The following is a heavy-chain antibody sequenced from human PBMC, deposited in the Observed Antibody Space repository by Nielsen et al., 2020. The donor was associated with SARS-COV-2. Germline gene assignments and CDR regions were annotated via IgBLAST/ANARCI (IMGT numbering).Heavy chain of an antibody. D-gene: IGHD3-22*01. V-gene: IGHV4-4*02. CDR2: IYHSGNT. Sequence: GSLRLSCAVSGDSISSSNWWSWVRQPPGKGLEWIGEIYHSGNTNYNPSLKSRVTISVDTSKNQFSLKLSSVTAADTAVYYCARGLHYDSSGYYYVRTLATSLDYWGQGTLVTVSS. CDR3: ARGLHYDSSGYYYVRTLATSLDY. CDR1: GDSISSSNW. J-gene: IGHJ4*02.